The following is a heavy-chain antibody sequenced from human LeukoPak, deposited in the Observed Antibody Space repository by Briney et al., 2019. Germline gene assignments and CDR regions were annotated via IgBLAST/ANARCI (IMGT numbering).Heavy chain of an antibody. CDR2: ISASGGST. D-gene: IGHD3-10*01. V-gene: IGHV3-23*01. CDR3: AKVMKGSERLTMVRGVIINTAGMYYMDV. J-gene: IGHJ6*03. CDR1: GFTLSSYA. Sequence: GGSLRLSCAASGFTLSSYAMSWVRQAPGKGLEWVSRISASGGSTNYADSVKGRFTISRDNSKNTVYLQMNSLRAEDTAVYYCAKVMKGSERLTMVRGVIINTAGMYYMDVWGKGTTVTVSS.